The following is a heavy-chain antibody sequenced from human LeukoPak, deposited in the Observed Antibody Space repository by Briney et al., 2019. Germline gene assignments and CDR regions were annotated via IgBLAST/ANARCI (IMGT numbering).Heavy chain of an antibody. CDR1: GFTFSNYG. V-gene: IGHV3-30*18. CDR3: AKQRVRGDHYFDY. CDR2: VSYDGGIT. D-gene: IGHD3-10*01. Sequence: GGSLRLPCAASGFTFSNYGMHWVRQAPGKGLEWVAVVSYDGGITYYADSVEGRFIISRDNSKNTLYLQLNSLRAEDTAVYYCAKQRVRGDHYFDYWGQGTLVTVSS. J-gene: IGHJ4*02.